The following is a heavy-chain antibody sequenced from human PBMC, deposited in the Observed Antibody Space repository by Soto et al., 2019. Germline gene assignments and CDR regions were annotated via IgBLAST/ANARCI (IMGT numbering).Heavy chain of an antibody. Sequence: SETLSLTCDVSGASITTYYWSWIRQAPGKGLEWIGNVYHTGSTDYNSSLRSRVTISVDTSKNQFSLNMNSVTAADTAVYYCARRLFGSGWTLDSWGQGALVTV. D-gene: IGHD6-19*01. CDR1: GASITTYY. CDR2: VYHTGST. V-gene: IGHV4-59*13. J-gene: IGHJ4*02. CDR3: ARRLFGSGWTLDS.